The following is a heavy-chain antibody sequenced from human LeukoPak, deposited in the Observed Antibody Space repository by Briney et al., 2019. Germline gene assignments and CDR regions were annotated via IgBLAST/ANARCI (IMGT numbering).Heavy chain of an antibody. CDR2: IYYSGRT. V-gene: IGHV4-39*07. D-gene: IGHD1-7*01. J-gene: IGHJ4*02. CDR1: GGSISSSSYY. CDR3: ARELREPELRGGYFDY. Sequence: SETLSLTCTVSGGSISSSSYYWGWIRQPPGKGLEWIGSIYYSGRTYYNPSLKSRVTISVDRSKNQFSLKLGSVTAADTAVYYCARELREPELRGGYFDYWGQGTLVTVSS.